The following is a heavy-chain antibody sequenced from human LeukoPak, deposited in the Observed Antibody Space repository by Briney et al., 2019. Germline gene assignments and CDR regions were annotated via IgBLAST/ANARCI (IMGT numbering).Heavy chain of an antibody. CDR3: AKGSPRIAAAGIRPLDY. Sequence: PGGSLKLSCAASGFTFSSYAMSWVRQAPGKGLECVSAISGSGGSTYYADSVKGRFTISRDNSKNTLYLQMNSLRSEDTAVYYCAKGSPRIAAAGIRPLDYWGQGTLVTVSS. J-gene: IGHJ4*02. D-gene: IGHD6-13*01. V-gene: IGHV3-23*01. CDR2: ISGSGGST. CDR1: GFTFSSYA.